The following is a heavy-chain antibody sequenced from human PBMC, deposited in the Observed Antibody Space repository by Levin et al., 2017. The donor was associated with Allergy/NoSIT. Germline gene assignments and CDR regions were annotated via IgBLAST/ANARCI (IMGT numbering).Heavy chain of an antibody. V-gene: IGHV3-49*03. Sequence: PGGSLRLSCTASGFTFGDYAMSWFRRAPGKGLDWVGFIRSKNYGGTPEYAASVKGRFILSRDDSKSIAYPQMNSLESEDTAVYYCTRVIEIARTGRLEAFESWGQGTMVTVSS. CDR1: GFTFGDYA. J-gene: IGHJ3*02. CDR2: IRSKNYGGTP. D-gene: IGHD5-24*01. CDR3: TRVIEIARTGRLEAFES.